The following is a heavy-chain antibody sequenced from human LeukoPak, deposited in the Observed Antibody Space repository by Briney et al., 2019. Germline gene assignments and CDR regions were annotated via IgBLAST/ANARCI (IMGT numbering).Heavy chain of an antibody. D-gene: IGHD2-2*01. CDR2: INHSGST. Sequence: SETLSLTCAVYGGSFSGYYWSWIRQPPGKGLEWIGEINHSGSTNYNPPLKSRVTISVDTSKNQFSLKLSSVTAADTAVYYCARVPAAILNKTYYYGMDVWGQGTTVTVSS. V-gene: IGHV4-34*01. J-gene: IGHJ6*02. CDR3: ARVPAAILNKTYYYGMDV. CDR1: GGSFSGYY.